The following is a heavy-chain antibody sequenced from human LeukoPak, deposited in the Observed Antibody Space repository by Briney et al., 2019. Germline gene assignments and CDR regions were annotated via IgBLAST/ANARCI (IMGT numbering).Heavy chain of an antibody. D-gene: IGHD2-2*01. CDR1: GFTFSNAW. V-gene: IGHV3-15*01. CDR3: TARYCRSTSCYGEYFQR. Sequence: GGSLRLSCAASGFTFSNAWMSWVRQAPGKGLEWVGRIKSKTDGGTTDYAAAVKGRFTISRDDSKNTLYLQMNSLKTEDTAVYYCTARYCRSTSCYGEYFQRWGQAPWSPSPQ. CDR2: IKSKTDGGTT. J-gene: IGHJ1*01.